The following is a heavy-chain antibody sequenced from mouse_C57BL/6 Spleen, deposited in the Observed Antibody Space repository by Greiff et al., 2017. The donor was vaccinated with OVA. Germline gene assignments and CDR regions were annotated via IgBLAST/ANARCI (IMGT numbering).Heavy chain of an antibody. CDR2: IDPSDSYT. V-gene: IGHV1-59*01. D-gene: IGHD2-4*01. J-gene: IGHJ1*03. Sequence: VQLQQPGAELVRPGTSVKLSCKASGYTFTSYWMHWVKQRPGQGLEWIGVIDPSDSYTNYNQKFKGKATLTVDTSSSTAYMQLSSLTSEDSAVYYCARGDYDGRDWYFDVWGTGTTVTVSS. CDR1: GYTFTSYW. CDR3: ARGDYDGRDWYFDV.